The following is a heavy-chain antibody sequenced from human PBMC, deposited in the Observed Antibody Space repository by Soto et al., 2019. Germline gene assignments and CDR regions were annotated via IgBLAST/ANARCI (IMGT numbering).Heavy chain of an antibody. D-gene: IGHD3-9*01. V-gene: IGHV4-4*02. CDR2: IYHTGRT. J-gene: IGHJ3*02. CDR1: NASISSSNW. CDR3: VRDEAHYDILTGSSLGRAFDI. Sequence: QVQLQESGPSLVKPSGTLSLTCVITNASISSSNWWSWVRQAPGKGLEWIGEIYHTGRTNYAPSLKGRVTMSIDKFNNRCSLRLTSLTAADTAVYYCVRDEAHYDILTGSSLGRAFDIWGQGTMVTVSS.